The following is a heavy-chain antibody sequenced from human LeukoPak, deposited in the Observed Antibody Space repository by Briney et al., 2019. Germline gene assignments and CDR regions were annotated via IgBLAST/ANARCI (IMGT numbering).Heavy chain of an antibody. CDR1: GYIFIVYY. D-gene: IGHD6-19*01. J-gene: IGHJ4*02. CDR3: VRDMDRGQWLVRPYN. Sequence: ASVNVSCKTSGYIFIVYYMHWVRQAPGQGLEWMGWIDPKSGGTKYAQKFQGRVTMTRDMSISTAYMDLRRLKSDDTAVYYCVRDMDRGQWLVRPYNWGQGTLVTVSS. V-gene: IGHV1-2*02. CDR2: IDPKSGGT.